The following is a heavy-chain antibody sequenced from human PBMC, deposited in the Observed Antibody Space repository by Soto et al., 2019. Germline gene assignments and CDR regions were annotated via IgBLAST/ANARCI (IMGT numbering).Heavy chain of an antibody. CDR2: IIPIFGTA. Sequence: ASVKVSCKASGGTFSSYAISWVRQAPGQGLEWMGGIIPIFGTANYAQKFQGRVTITADESTSTAYMELSSLRSEDTAVYYCARASFKRGPHPHYYYYYGMDVWGQGTTVTVSS. CDR3: ARASFKRGPHPHYYYYYGMDV. CDR1: GGTFSSYA. D-gene: IGHD2-2*01. J-gene: IGHJ6*02. V-gene: IGHV1-69*13.